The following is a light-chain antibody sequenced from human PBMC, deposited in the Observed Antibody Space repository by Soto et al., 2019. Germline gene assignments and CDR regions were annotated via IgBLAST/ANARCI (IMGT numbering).Light chain of an antibody. V-gene: IGLV2-8*01. CDR3: NSYGGNTNVV. CDR1: SSDVGGYDF. Sequence: QSVLTQPPSASGSPGQSVTISCTGTSSDVGGYDFVSWYQQHPGKAPKILIYEVSKRASGVPDRFSGSKSDNTASLTVSGLQPDDEADYYCNSYGGNTNVVFGGGTQLTV. J-gene: IGLJ2*01. CDR2: EVS.